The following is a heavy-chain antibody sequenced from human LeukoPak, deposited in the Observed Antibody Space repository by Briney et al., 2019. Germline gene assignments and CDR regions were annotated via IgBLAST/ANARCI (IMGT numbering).Heavy chain of an antibody. CDR2: ISGGSGYI. D-gene: IGHD6-13*01. CDR1: GFTFSSYS. J-gene: IGHJ4*02. Sequence: GGSLRLSCAASGFTFSSYSMNWARQAPGKGLEWVSSISGGSGYIYYADSVRGRFTISRDNAKNSLYLQMNSLRAEDTAVYYCVGGPIAAAGEDYWGQGILVTVSS. CDR3: VGGPIAAAGEDY. V-gene: IGHV3-21*01.